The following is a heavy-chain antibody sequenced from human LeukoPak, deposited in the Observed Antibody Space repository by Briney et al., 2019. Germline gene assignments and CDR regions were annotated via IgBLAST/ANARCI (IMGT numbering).Heavy chain of an antibody. J-gene: IGHJ4*02. V-gene: IGHV3-30*18. CDR2: ISYDGSNK. CDR3: AKEGRRYFDY. Sequence: GGSLRLSCAATGFTFSRYGMHWVRQAPGKGLEWVAQISYDGSNKHYGDSVKGRFTIARDNSKNTLFLQTNSLRGEDTAVYYCAKEGRRYFDYWGQGNLVTVS. CDR1: GFTFSRYG.